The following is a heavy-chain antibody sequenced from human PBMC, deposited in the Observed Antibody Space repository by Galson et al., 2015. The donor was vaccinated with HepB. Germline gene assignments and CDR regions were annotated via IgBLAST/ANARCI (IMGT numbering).Heavy chain of an antibody. CDR3: ARRHGYNSQYYYYYGMDV. D-gene: IGHD5-24*01. V-gene: IGHV1-69*13. CDR1: GGTFSSYA. J-gene: IGHJ6*02. CDR2: IIPIFGTA. Sequence: SVKVSCKASGGTFSSYALSWVRQAPGQGLEWMGGIIPIFGTANYAQKFQGRVTLTADESTSTAYMELSSLRSEDTAVYYCARRHGYNSQYYYYYGMDVWGQGTTVNASS.